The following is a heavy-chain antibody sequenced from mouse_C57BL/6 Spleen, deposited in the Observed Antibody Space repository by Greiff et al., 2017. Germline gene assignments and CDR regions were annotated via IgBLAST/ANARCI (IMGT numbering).Heavy chain of an antibody. J-gene: IGHJ2*01. D-gene: IGHD1-1*01. CDR1: GYTFTDYN. CDR3: ARWSTTVASCDY. CDR2: INPNNGGT. V-gene: IGHV1-22*01. Sequence: VQLQQSGPELVKPGASVKMSCKASGYTFTDYNMHWVKQSHGKSLEWIGYINPNNGGTSYNQKFKGKATLTVNKSSSTAYMELRSLTSEDSAVYYCARWSTTVASCDYWGQGTTLTVSS.